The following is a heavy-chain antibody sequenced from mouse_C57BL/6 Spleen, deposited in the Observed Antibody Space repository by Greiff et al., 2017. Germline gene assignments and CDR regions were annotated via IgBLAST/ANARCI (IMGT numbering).Heavy chain of an antibody. J-gene: IGHJ3*01. Sequence: EVQLVESGPGLVKPSQSLSLTCSVTGYSITSGYYWNWIRQFPGNKLEWMGYISYDGSNNYNPSLKNRISITRDTSKNQFFLKLNSVTTEDTATYYCARDLLEGNGAYWGQGTLVTVSA. V-gene: IGHV3-6*01. CDR3: ARDLLEGNGAY. CDR2: ISYDGSN. CDR1: GYSITSGYY. D-gene: IGHD2-1*01.